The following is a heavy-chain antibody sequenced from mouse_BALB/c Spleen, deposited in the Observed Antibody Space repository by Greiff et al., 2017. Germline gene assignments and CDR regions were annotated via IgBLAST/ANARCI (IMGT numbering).Heavy chain of an antibody. Sequence: EVMLVESGGDLVKPGGSLKLSCAASGFTFSSYGMSWVRQTPDKRLEWVATISSGGSYTYYPDSVKGRFTISRDNAKNTLYLQMSSLKSEDTAMYYCARHDGPYAMDYWGQGTSVTVSS. J-gene: IGHJ4*01. CDR3: ARHDGPYAMDY. V-gene: IGHV5-6*02. CDR1: GFTFSSYG. CDR2: ISSGGSYT. D-gene: IGHD2-3*01.